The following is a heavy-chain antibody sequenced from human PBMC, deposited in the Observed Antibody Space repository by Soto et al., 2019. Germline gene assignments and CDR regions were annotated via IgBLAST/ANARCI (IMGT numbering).Heavy chain of an antibody. CDR1: GGTFSSYT. CDR3: ARDLDTVTTTADY. Sequence: GASVKVSCKASGGTFSSYTISWVQQAPGQGLEWMGRIIPILGIANYAQKFQGRVTITADKSTSTAYMELSSLRSEDTAVYYCARDLDTVTTTADYWGQGTLVTVSS. D-gene: IGHD4-17*01. J-gene: IGHJ4*02. CDR2: IIPILGIA. V-gene: IGHV1-69*04.